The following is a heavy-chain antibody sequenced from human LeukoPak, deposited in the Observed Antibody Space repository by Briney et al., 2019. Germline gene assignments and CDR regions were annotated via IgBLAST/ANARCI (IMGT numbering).Heavy chain of an antibody. J-gene: IGHJ4*02. V-gene: IGHV4-39*01. CDR3: VRHVGSGGYFDY. D-gene: IGHD1-26*01. Sequence: SETLSLTCTVSGGSISSYYWGWIRQPPGKGLEWIGTIYYSGSAYCNPSLKSRVTIAVDTSKNQFSLKLSSVTAADTAVFYCVRHVGSGGYFDYWGQGILVTVSS. CDR2: IYYSGSA. CDR1: GGSISSYY.